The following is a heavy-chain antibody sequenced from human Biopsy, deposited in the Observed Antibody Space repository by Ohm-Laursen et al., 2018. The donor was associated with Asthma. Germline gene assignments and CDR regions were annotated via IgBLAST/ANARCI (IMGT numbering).Heavy chain of an antibody. CDR3: ARTFHFWSPYHAEHYQL. V-gene: IGHV3-7*01. CDR2: IKHDGSEE. D-gene: IGHD3-3*02. CDR1: GFTFGDYW. J-gene: IGHJ1*01. Sequence: SLRLSCSASGFTFGDYWMSWVRQVPGKGLEWVANIKHDGSEENHVDSLKGRFTISRDNAKNPLYLQMNSLRAEDTAVYYCARTFHFWSPYHAEHYQLWGQGTLVTVSS.